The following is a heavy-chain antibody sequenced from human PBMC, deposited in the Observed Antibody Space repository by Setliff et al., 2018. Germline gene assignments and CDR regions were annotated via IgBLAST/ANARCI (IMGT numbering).Heavy chain of an antibody. D-gene: IGHD5-18*01. V-gene: IGHV1-69*10. Sequence: SVKVSCKASGGTFSSYAISWVRQAPGQGLEWMGGIIPILGIANYAQKFQGRVTITTDESTSTAYMELSSLRSEDTAVYYCASTWIQHHRGGDGGGYWGQGTLVTVSS. CDR1: GGTFSSYA. J-gene: IGHJ4*02. CDR3: ASTWIQHHRGGDGGGY. CDR2: IIPILGIA.